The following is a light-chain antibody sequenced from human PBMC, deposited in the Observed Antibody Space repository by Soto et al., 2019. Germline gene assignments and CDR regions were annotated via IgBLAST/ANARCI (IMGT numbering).Light chain of an antibody. CDR1: QSVSSSY. V-gene: IGKV3-20*01. CDR3: QQYGSSPLT. Sequence: EIVLTQSPGTLSLSPGERATLSCRASQSVSSSYLAWYQQKPGQAPRLLIYGASNRATGIPDRFSGSGSGTDFTLTISRLEPEDFAVYYCQQYGSSPLTLGQGTKVEIK. CDR2: GAS. J-gene: IGKJ1*01.